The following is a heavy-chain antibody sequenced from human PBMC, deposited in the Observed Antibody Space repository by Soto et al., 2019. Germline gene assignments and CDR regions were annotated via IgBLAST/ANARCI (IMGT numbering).Heavy chain of an antibody. J-gene: IGHJ6*04. Sequence: SETLSLTCTVSGGSISSYYWSWIRQPPGKGLEWIGYIYYSVSTNYNPSLKSRVTMSVDTSKNQFSLKLSSVTAADTAVYYCARYYDFWSRYWRPLYGRDVWGKGTTVTV. V-gene: IGHV4-59*01. D-gene: IGHD3-3*01. CDR1: GGSISSYY. CDR3: ARYYDFWSRYWRPLYGRDV. CDR2: IYYSVST.